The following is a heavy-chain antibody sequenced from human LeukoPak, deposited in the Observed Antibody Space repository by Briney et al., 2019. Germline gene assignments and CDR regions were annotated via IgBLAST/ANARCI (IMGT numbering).Heavy chain of an antibody. V-gene: IGHV3-74*01. CDR3: ARDLKGPVNDVFDM. CDR1: GFTFKTYW. Sequence: PGGSLRLSCAASGFTFKTYWMHWVRQAPGKRLVWVSHSNSDGSSTSYADSVRGRFTISRDNAKNTLYLQMNSLRAEDTAVYYCARDLKGPVNDVFDMWGQGTMVTVSS. J-gene: IGHJ3*02. D-gene: IGHD4-23*01. CDR2: SNSDGSST.